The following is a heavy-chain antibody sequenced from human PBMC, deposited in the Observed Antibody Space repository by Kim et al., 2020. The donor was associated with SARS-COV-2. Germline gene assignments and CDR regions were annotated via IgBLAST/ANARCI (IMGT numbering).Heavy chain of an antibody. Sequence: ASVKVSCKASGYTFTGYYMHWVRQAPGQGLEWMGWINPNSGGTNYAQKFQGRVTMTRDTSISTAYMELSRLRSDDTAVYYCAREYNTIQGYSSSWYSDYWGQGTLVTVSS. V-gene: IGHV1-2*02. CDR2: INPNSGGT. CDR1: GYTFTGYY. J-gene: IGHJ4*02. CDR3: AREYNTIQGYSSSWYSDY. D-gene: IGHD6-13*01.